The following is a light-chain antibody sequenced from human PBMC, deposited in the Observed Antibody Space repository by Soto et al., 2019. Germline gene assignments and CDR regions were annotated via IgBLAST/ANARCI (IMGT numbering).Light chain of an antibody. Sequence: QSALTQPASVSGSPGQSITISCTGTSSDVGGYNYVSWYQQHPGKAPKLMIYDVSNRPSGVSNRFSGSKSGNTASLTISGLQAEDEADYYCSSYTSSGTRVFGGGTQLTVL. J-gene: IGLJ3*02. CDR2: DVS. V-gene: IGLV2-14*01. CDR1: SSDVGGYNY. CDR3: SSYTSSGTRV.